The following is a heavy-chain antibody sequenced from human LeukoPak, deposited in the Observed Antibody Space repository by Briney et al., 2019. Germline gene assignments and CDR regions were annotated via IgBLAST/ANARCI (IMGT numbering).Heavy chain of an antibody. CDR2: ISAYNGNT. CDR1: GYTFTSYG. J-gene: IGHJ5*02. Sequence: ASVKVSCKASGYTFTSYGISWVRQAPGQGLEWMGWISAYNGNTNYAQKLQGGVTMTTDTSTSTAYMELRSLRSDDTAVYYCARVDSSIKSYGWFDPWGQGTLDTVSS. V-gene: IGHV1-18*01. CDR3: ARVDSSIKSYGWFDP. D-gene: IGHD6-13*01.